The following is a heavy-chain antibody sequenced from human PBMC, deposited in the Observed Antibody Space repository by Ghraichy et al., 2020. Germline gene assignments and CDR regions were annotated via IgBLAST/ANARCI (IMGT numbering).Heavy chain of an antibody. V-gene: IGHV1-69*13. CDR1: GGTFSSYA. J-gene: IGHJ3*02. D-gene: IGHD3-22*01. Sequence: SVKVSCKASGGTFSSYAISWVRQAPGQGLEWMGGIIPIFGTANYAQKFQGRVTITADESASTAYMELSSLRSEDTAVYYCARGYYYDSSGQRDIAFDIWGQGTMVTVSS. CDR3: ARGYYYDSSGQRDIAFDI. CDR2: IIPIFGTA.